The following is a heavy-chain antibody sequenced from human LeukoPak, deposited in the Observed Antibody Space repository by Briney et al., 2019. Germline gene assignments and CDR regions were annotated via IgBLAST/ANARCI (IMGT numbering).Heavy chain of an antibody. CDR3: ARGLDPARSAHYYYYGMDV. CDR1: GGSISSYY. V-gene: IGHV4-59*08. Sequence: SETLSLTCTGSGGSISSYYWSWIRQPPGKGLEWIGYIYYSGSTNYNASLKSRVTISVDTSKNQFSLKLSSVTAADTAVYYCARGLDPARSAHYYYYGMDVWGQGTTVTVSS. D-gene: IGHD5-12*01. CDR2: IYYSGST. J-gene: IGHJ6*02.